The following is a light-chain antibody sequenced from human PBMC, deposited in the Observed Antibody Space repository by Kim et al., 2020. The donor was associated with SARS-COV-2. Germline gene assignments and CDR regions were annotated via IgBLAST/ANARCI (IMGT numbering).Light chain of an antibody. CDR1: HNINIG. CDR2: EAS. CDR3: QQYDGLST. J-gene: IGKJ1*01. V-gene: IGKV1-5*01. Sequence: SASIGERVTSTCRASHNINIGWAWYQQKPGKAPNLLIYEASTLESGVPSRFSGSGSGTEFTLTINSLQPDDFATYYCQQYDGLSTFGQGTKVDIK.